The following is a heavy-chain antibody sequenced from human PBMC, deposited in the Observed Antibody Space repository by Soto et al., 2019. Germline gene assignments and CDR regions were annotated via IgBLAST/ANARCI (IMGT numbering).Heavy chain of an antibody. CDR1: GYTFTSYG. CDR2: ISAYNGNT. D-gene: IGHD3-22*01. CDR3: ARDLQPYYDSSGLDY. Sequence: GSVKVSCKASGYTFTSYGVSWVRQAPGQGLEWVGWISAYNGNTNYAQKLQGRVTMTTDTSTSTAYMELRSLRSDDTAVYYCARDLQPYYDSSGLDYWGQGTLVTVSS. J-gene: IGHJ4*02. V-gene: IGHV1-18*04.